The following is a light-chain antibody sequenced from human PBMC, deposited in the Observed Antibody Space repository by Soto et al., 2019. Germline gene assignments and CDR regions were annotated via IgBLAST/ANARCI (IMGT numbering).Light chain of an antibody. CDR2: DVS. J-gene: IGLJ3*02. V-gene: IGLV2-11*01. CDR1: SSDVGGFDF. CDR3: CLYTASYSV. Sequence: QSALTQPRSVSGSPGQSVAISCTATSSDVGGFDFVSWYQQHPGKAPKLVIYDVSKRPSGVPDRFSGSRSGDTASLTISGLQAEDEADYYCCLYTASYSVFGGGTTLTVL.